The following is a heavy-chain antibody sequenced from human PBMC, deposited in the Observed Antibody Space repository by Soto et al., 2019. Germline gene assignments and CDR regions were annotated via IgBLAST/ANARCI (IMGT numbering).Heavy chain of an antibody. CDR1: GGSISSNGYY. J-gene: IGHJ4*02. Sequence: QLQLQESGPGLVKPSETLSLTCTVSGGSISSNGYYWGWIRQPPGKGLEWIGNIYHSGVTYYNPSLKSPVTISVDTSRNQFSLKRNSMTAADTAVYYCARLFDYWGQGKLVTVSS. CDR3: ARLFDY. V-gene: IGHV4-39*01. CDR2: IYHSGVT.